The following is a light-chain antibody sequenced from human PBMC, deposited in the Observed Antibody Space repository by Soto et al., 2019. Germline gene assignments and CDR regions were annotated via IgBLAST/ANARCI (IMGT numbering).Light chain of an antibody. CDR1: QTISSW. Sequence: DIQMTQSPSTLSASVGDRVTITCRASQTISSWLAWYQQKPGKAPKLLIYKASTLESGLPSRFSGSGSRTKYTLTIRSLQPDYFATYSCQHYYSYSEAFDQGTKVDI. CDR2: KAS. CDR3: QHYYSYSEA. V-gene: IGKV1-5*03. J-gene: IGKJ1*01.